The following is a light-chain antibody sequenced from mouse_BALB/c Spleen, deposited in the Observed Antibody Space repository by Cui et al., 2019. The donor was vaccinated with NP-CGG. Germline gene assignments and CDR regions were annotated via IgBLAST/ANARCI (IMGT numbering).Light chain of an antibody. CDR2: GTN. Sequence: QAVVSQEIAPNTSPGETVTLTCRSSTGAVTSSNYANWVQEKPDHLFTGLIGGTNNRAPGVPARFSGSLIGDKAALTITGAQTEDEAIYFCALWYSNHWVFGGGTKLTVL. CDR3: ALWYSNHWV. J-gene: IGLJ1*01. CDR1: TGAVTSSNY. V-gene: IGLV1*01.